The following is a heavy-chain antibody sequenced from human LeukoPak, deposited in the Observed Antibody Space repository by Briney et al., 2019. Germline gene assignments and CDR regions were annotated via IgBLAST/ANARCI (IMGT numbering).Heavy chain of an antibody. CDR3: AKVLGYYDSSGYYQEGGFDY. D-gene: IGHD3-22*01. CDR2: ITGGGGNT. J-gene: IGHJ4*02. V-gene: IGHV3-43*02. Sequence: GGSLRLSCAASGFTFDDYAMHWVRQAPGKGLEWVSLITGGGGNTYYADSVKGRFTISRDNSKNSLYLQMNSLRTEDTALYYCAKVLGYYDSSGYYQEGGFDYWGQGTLVTVSS. CDR1: GFTFDDYA.